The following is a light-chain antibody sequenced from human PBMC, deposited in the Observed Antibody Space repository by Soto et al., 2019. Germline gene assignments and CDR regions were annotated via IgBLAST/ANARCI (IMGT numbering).Light chain of an antibody. Sequence: DIQMTQSPSSLSASVGDRVTITCRASQSISNSLNWYQQKPGKAPKLLIYDASSLQSGVPSRFSGSGSGTEFTLTINSLQPDDFATYYCQQYRSYPYTFGQGTKLEIK. CDR3: QQYRSYPYT. J-gene: IGKJ2*01. CDR2: DAS. CDR1: QSISNS. V-gene: IGKV1-5*01.